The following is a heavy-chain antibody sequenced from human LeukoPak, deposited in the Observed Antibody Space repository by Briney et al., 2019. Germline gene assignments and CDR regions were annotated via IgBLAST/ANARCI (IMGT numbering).Heavy chain of an antibody. V-gene: IGHV4-39*01. Sequence: SETLSLTCTVSGGSISTSNYYWGWIRQPPGKGLQWIGSIYYSGSTYYDPSLKSRVTISVDTSKNQFSLKLSSVTAADTAVYCCARQPLLWFGELLHLDYWGQGTLVTVSS. CDR1: GGSISTSNYY. CDR2: IYYSGST. CDR3: ARQPLLWFGELLHLDY. D-gene: IGHD3-10*01. J-gene: IGHJ4*02.